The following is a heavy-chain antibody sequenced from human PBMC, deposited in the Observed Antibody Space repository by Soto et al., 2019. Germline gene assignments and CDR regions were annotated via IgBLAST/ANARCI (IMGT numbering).Heavy chain of an antibody. J-gene: IGHJ4*02. CDR2: IYYSGST. D-gene: IGHD3-22*01. CDR3: ARQSEDYCDSSGTGWCDY. CDR1: GGSISSSSYY. V-gene: IGHV4-39*01. Sequence: SETLSLTCTVSGGSISSSSYYWGWIRQPPGKGLEWIGSIYYSGSTYYNSSLKSRVTISVDTSKNQFSLKLSSVTAADTAVSYCARQSEDYCDSSGTGWCDYWGQGTLVAVSS.